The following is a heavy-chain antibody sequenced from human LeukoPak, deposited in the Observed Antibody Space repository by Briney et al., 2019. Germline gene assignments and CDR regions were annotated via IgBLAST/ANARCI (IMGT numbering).Heavy chain of an antibody. V-gene: IGHV1-24*01. Sequence: ASVKVSCKVSGYTLTELSMHWVRQAPGKGLEWMGGFDREDGETIYAQKFQARVTLTEDTSTDTAYMELSSLRSEDTAVYYCAAPEYNYGRMYYYYMDVWGKGTTVTVSS. CDR1: GYTLTELS. CDR2: FDREDGET. J-gene: IGHJ6*03. CDR3: AAPEYNYGRMYYYYMDV. D-gene: IGHD5-18*01.